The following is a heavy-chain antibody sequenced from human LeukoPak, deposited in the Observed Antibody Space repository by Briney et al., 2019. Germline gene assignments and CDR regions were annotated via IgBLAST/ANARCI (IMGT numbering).Heavy chain of an antibody. Sequence: SGTLSLTCAVSGGSIRSSNWWSWVRQPPGKGLEWIGEIYHSGSTNYNPSLKSRVTISLDKSKNQFSLKLSSVTAADTAVYYCARVVTMVRGVITSRYFDYWGQGTLVTVSS. V-gene: IGHV4-4*02. CDR3: ARVVTMVRGVITSRYFDY. J-gene: IGHJ4*02. D-gene: IGHD3-10*01. CDR1: GGSIRSSNW. CDR2: IYHSGST.